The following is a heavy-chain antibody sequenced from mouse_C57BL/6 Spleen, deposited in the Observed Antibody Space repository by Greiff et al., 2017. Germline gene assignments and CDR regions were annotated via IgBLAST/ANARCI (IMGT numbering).Heavy chain of an antibody. D-gene: IGHD1-1*01. CDR2: IYPGSGNT. J-gene: IGHJ4*01. CDR3: ARETTVVADYYAMDY. V-gene: IGHV1-84*01. CDR1: GYTFTDYY. Sequence: VQLQESGPELVKPGASVKISCKASGYTFTDYYINWVKQRPGPGLEWIGWIYPGSGNTKYNEKFKGKATLTVDTSSSTAYMQLSSLTSEDSAVYFCARETTVVADYYAMDYWGQGTSVTVSS.